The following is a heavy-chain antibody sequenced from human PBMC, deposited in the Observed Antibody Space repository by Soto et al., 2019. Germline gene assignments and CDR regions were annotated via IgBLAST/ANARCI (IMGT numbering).Heavy chain of an antibody. CDR3: AKDNRYCTHGVCSPFYYYGMDA. CDR2: IIPIFDTA. CDR1: GGTFSGYA. D-gene: IGHD2-8*01. Sequence: SVKVSCKASGGTFSGYAISWVREAPGQGLQWTRGIIPIFDTANYAQKFKGRVTITAEKSTSTAYMELSSLRSEDTAVYYCAKDNRYCTHGVCSPFYYYGMDASGQGTTVTVSS. V-gene: IGHV1-69*06. J-gene: IGHJ6*02.